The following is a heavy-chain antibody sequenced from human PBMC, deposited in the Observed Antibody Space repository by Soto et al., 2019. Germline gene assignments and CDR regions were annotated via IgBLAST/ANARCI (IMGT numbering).Heavy chain of an antibody. J-gene: IGHJ4*02. CDR1: GYTFISYA. D-gene: IGHD2-15*01. CDR2: INAGNGNT. Sequence: ASVKVSCKASGYTFISYAIHWLRQAPGQRLEWMGWINAGNGNTKYSQKFQGRVTITRDTSASTAYMELTSLRSEDTAVYYCARELQGLYYFDYWGQGTLVTVSS. V-gene: IGHV1-3*01. CDR3: ARELQGLYYFDY.